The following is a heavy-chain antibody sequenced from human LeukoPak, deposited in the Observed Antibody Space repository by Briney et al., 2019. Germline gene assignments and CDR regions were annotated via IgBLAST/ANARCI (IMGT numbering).Heavy chain of an antibody. Sequence: GGSLRLSCAASGFTFSSYAMSWVRQAPGKGLEWVSAISGSGGSTYYADSVKGRFTISRDNSKNTLYLQMNSLRAEDTAVYYCAKVTGFRVGATPTFDYWGQGTLVTVSS. CDR3: AKVTGFRVGATPTFDY. J-gene: IGHJ4*02. CDR1: GFTFSSYA. CDR2: ISGSGGST. D-gene: IGHD1-26*01. V-gene: IGHV3-23*01.